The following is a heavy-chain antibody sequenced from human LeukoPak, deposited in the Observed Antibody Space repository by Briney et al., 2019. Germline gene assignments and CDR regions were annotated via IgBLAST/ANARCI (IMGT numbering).Heavy chain of an antibody. Sequence: ASVKVSCKASGYTFTTYYMHWVRQAPGQGLEWMGIINPSGGSTSYAQKFQGRVTMTRDTSTSTVYMELSSLRSEDTAVYYCVRESISGKSYGYWGQGTLVTVSS. J-gene: IGHJ4*02. CDR3: VRESISGKSYGY. CDR1: GYTFTTYY. D-gene: IGHD1-26*01. V-gene: IGHV1-46*01. CDR2: INPSGGST.